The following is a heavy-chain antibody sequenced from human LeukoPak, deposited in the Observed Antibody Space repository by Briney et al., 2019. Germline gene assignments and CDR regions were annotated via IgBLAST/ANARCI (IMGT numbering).Heavy chain of an antibody. D-gene: IGHD4-17*01. V-gene: IGHV3-53*01. J-gene: IGHJ4*02. Sequence: GGSLRLSCTMSGLTVNDNYMSWVRQSPGKGLEWVSVIFPDGRTYQADSVKGRFTISRDRPKNTLFLQMNSLRADDTALYHCARANPVYGDFDYWVQGILVTVSS. CDR3: ARANPVYGDFDY. CDR2: IFPDGRT. CDR1: GLTVNDNY.